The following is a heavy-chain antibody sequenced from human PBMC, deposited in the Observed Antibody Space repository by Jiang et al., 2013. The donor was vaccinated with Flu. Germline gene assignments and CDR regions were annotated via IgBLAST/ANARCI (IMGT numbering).Heavy chain of an antibody. J-gene: IGHJ4*02. Sequence: TEYAASVKGRFTISRDDSKSIAYLQMSSLRTEDTAVYFCTRDLVRDIIMIAATCFDSWGQGTLVTVSS. CDR2: T. CDR3: TRDLVRDIIMIAATCFDS. D-gene: IGHD3-10*01. V-gene: IGHV3-49*02.